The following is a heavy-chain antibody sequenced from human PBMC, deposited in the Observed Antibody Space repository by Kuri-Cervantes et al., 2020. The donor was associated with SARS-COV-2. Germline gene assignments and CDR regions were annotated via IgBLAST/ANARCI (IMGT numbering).Heavy chain of an antibody. CDR1: GFTFSSYA. Sequence: GGSLRLSCAASGFTFSSYAMHWVRQAPGKGLEWVAVISYDGSNKYYADSVKGRFTISRDNSKNTLYLQMNSLRAEDTAVYYCARDQGLAYYDFWSGYSNDAFDIWGHGTMVTVSS. V-gene: IGHV3-30-3*01. CDR3: ARDQGLAYYDFWSGYSNDAFDI. CDR2: ISYDGSNK. J-gene: IGHJ3*02. D-gene: IGHD3-3*01.